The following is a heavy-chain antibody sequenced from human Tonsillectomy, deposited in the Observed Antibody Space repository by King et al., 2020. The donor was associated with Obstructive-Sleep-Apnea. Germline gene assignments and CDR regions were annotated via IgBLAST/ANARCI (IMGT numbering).Heavy chain of an antibody. Sequence: VQLVESGGGLVQPGGSLRLSCAASGFTFSSYWMNWVRQAPGKGLEWVANVKQDGIEEYFVGSVKGRFTISRDNAKNSLYLQMNSLRAEDTAVYYCARSISPGYSGTPAGYWGQGTLVTVSS. CDR3: ARSISPGYSGTPAGY. CDR1: GFTFSSYW. CDR2: VKQDGIEE. V-gene: IGHV3-7*01. D-gene: IGHD5-12*01. J-gene: IGHJ4*02.